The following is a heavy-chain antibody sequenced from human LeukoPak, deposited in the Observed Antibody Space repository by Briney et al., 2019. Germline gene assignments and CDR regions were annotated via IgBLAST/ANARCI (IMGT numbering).Heavy chain of an antibody. CDR1: GYIFISYY. V-gene: IGHV1-46*01. D-gene: IGHD1-26*01. J-gene: IGHJ3*02. CDR3: AREPEEWEPPRGDAFDI. Sequence: ASVKVSCKASGYIFISYYMHWVRQAPGQGLEWMGIINPSGGSTSYAQKFQGRVTMTRDTSTSTVYMELSSLRSEDTAVFYCAREPEEWEPPRGDAFDIWGQGTMVTVSS. CDR2: INPSGGST.